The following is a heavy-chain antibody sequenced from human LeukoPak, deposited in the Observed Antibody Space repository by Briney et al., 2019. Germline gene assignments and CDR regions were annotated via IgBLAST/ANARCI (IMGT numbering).Heavy chain of an antibody. J-gene: IGHJ4*02. CDR2: ISSSSYI. Sequence: GGSLRLSCAASGFTFSSYSMNWVRQAPGKGLEWVSSISSSSYIYYADSVKGRFTISRDNAKNSLYLQMNSLRAEDTAVYYCATYCSGGSCYSLEDYWGQGTLVTVSS. D-gene: IGHD2-15*01. V-gene: IGHV3-21*01. CDR1: GFTFSSYS. CDR3: ATYCSGGSCYSLEDY.